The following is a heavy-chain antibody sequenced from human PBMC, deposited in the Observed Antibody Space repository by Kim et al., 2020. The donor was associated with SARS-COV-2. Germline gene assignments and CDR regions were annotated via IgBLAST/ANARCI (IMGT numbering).Heavy chain of an antibody. CDR2: GDTT. D-gene: IGHD6-13*01. V-gene: IGHV3-23*01. J-gene: IGHJ4*02. CDR3: ANPRQPDY. Sequence: GDTTTTANSVKGRFTDSRDNSKNPLYLQMSSLRAEDTAIYYCANPRQPDYWGQGTLVTVSS.